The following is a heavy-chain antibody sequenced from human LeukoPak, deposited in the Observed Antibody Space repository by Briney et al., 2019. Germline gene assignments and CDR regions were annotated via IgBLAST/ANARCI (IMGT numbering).Heavy chain of an antibody. V-gene: IGHV4-59*12. J-gene: IGHJ5*02. CDR3: ASLARGGIWFDP. Sequence: PSETLSLTCAVNGGSFSGYYWSWIRQPPGKGLELIGYIYYSGSTNYNPSLKSRVTISVDTSKNQFSLKLSSVTAADTAVYYCASLARGGIWFDPWGQGTLVTVSS. CDR2: IYYSGST. CDR1: GGSFSGYY. D-gene: IGHD6-13*01.